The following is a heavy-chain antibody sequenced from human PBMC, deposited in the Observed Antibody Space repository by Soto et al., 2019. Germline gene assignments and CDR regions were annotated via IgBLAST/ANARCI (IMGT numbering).Heavy chain of an antibody. J-gene: IGHJ6*02. Sequence: EVQLVESGGNLVQPGGSLRLSCAASGFTFSNFEMHWVRQAPGKGLEWVSYINTAGSTKYYAESVKGRFTISRDNARNSLFLQMNSLRAEDTAVYYCARAECSSPDCLTAYYSYGLDVWDQGSTVTVSS. CDR3: ARAECSSPDCLTAYYSYGLDV. V-gene: IGHV3-48*03. CDR1: GFTFSNFE. D-gene: IGHD3-9*01. CDR2: INTAGSTK.